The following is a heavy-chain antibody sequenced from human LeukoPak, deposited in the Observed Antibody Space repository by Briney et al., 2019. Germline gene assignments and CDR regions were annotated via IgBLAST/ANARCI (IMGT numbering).Heavy chain of an antibody. CDR1: GGSFSGYY. V-gene: IGHV4-34*01. CDR2: INHSGST. CDR3: TRETSLRYYDFWGGWDY. Sequence: PSETLSLTCAVYGGSFSGYYWSWIRQPPGKGLEWIGEINHSGSTNYNPSLKSRVTISVDTSKNQFSLKLSSVTAADTAVYYCTRETSLRYYDFWGGWDYWGQGTLVTVSS. D-gene: IGHD3-3*01. J-gene: IGHJ4*02.